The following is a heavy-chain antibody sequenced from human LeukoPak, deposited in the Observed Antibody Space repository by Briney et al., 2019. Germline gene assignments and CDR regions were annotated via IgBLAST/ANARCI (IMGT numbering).Heavy chain of an antibody. CDR3: ARGPTTMIVVVIYDY. J-gene: IGHJ4*02. CDR1: GFTFSSYA. D-gene: IGHD3-22*01. CDR2: ISYDGSNK. V-gene: IGHV3-30*04. Sequence: GGSLRLSCAASGFTFSSYAMHWVRQAPGKGLEWVAVISYDGSNKYYADSVKGRFTISRDNSKNTLYLQMNSLRAEDTAVYYCARGPTTMIVVVIYDYWGQGTLVTVSS.